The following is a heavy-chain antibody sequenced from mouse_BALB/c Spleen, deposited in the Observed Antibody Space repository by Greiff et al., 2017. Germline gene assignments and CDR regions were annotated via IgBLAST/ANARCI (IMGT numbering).Heavy chain of an antibody. CDR3: ARYDYDYAMDY. Sequence: VQLKQSGPGLVKPSQSLSLTCSVTGYSITSGYYWNWIRQFPGNKLEWMGYISYSGSTSYNPSLKSRISITRDTSKNQFFLQLNSVTTEDTATYYCARYDYDYAMDYWGQGTSVTVSS. J-gene: IGHJ4*01. D-gene: IGHD2-4*01. CDR2: ISYSGST. V-gene: IGHV3-2*02. CDR1: GYSITSGYY.